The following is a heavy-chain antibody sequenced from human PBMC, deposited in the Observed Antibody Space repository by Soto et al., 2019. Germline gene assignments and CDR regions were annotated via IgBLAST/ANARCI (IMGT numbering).Heavy chain of an antibody. D-gene: IGHD3-22*01. CDR3: ASGPSHYYDITDYFDY. J-gene: IGHJ4*02. CDR1: GGTFSSYT. CDR2: IIPILGIA. V-gene: IGHV1-69*02. Sequence: QVQLVQSGAEVKKPGSSVKVSCKASGGTFSSYTISWVRQAPGQGLEWMGRIIPILGIANYAQKFQGRVTITADKSKSTAYMELSSLRSADTAVYYCASGPSHYYDITDYFDYWGQGTLVTVCS.